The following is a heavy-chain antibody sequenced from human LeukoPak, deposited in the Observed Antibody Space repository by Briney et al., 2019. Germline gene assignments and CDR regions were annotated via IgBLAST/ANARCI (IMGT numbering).Heavy chain of an antibody. J-gene: IGHJ3*02. Sequence: ASVKVSCKASGYTFTGYYMHWVRQAPGQGLEWMGWINPNSGGTNYAQKFQGWVTMTRDTSISTAYMELSRLRSDDTAAYYCARVSKQWLIYDAFDIWGQGTMVTVSS. CDR2: INPNSGGT. CDR1: GYTFTGYY. V-gene: IGHV1-2*04. CDR3: ARVSKQWLIYDAFDI. D-gene: IGHD6-19*01.